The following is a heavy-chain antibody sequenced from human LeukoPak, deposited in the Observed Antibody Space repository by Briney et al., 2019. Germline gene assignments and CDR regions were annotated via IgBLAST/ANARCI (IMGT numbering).Heavy chain of an antibody. J-gene: IGHJ5*02. Sequence: SEALSLTCTVSGGSISSSSYYWGWIRQPPGKGLEWIGSIYYSGSTYYNPSLKSRVTISVDTSKNQFSLKLSSVTAADTAVYYCAREIQLPYDFLRWFDPWGQGTLVTVSS. CDR2: IYYSGST. D-gene: IGHD3-3*01. CDR1: GGSISSSSYY. V-gene: IGHV4-39*07. CDR3: AREIQLPYDFLRWFDP.